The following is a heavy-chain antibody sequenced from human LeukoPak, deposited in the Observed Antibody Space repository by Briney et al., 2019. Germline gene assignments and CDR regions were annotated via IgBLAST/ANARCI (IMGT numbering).Heavy chain of an antibody. CDR1: GFSFSNFA. CDR2: ISYDGSNK. V-gene: IGHV3-30*03. J-gene: IGHJ4*02. D-gene: IGHD2-2*01. Sequence: GGSLRLSCAASGFSFSNFAMHWVRQAPGKGLEWVAVISYDGSNKHYADSLRGRFTISRDNSKNTLFLQMNSLRAEDSAVYYCVGGYCSTTACSPLDYWGQGTLVTVSS. CDR3: VGGYCSTTACSPLDY.